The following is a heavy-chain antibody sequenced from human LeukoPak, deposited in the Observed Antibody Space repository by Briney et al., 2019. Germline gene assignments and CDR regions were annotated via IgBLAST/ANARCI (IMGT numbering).Heavy chain of an antibody. CDR2: INTDGTVT. V-gene: IGHV3-74*01. CDR1: GFTFSKYW. Sequence: GGSLRLSCAASGFTFSKYWMLWVRQAPGKGLESVSRINTDGTVTTYADSVKGRFTVSRDNADNTMFLQMNSVRDEDTAVYYCVRDEAGDYDFDYWGQGTLVTVSS. J-gene: IGHJ4*02. CDR3: VRDEAGDYDFDY. D-gene: IGHD4-17*01.